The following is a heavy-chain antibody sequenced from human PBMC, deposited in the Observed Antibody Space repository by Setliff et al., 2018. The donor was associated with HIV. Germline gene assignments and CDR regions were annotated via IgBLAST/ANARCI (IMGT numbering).Heavy chain of an antibody. CDR3: ARARSDWYNVRPCYLDL. CDR2: FMYTDIHYVNYLN. CDR1: GASFVGDNH. D-gene: IGHD6-19*01. Sequence: PSETLSLTCAVSGASFVGDNHWSWIRQTPERGLEWIAYFMYTDIHYVNYLNYRNPSLASRLSISVDKSKNQFSLTLSSVTAADTAVYYCARARSDWYNVRPCYLDLWGQGTPVTVSS. J-gene: IGHJ4*02. V-gene: IGHV4-30-4*01.